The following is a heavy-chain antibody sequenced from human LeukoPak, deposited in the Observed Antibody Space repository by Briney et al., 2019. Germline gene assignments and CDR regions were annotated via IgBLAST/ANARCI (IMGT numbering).Heavy chain of an antibody. V-gene: IGHV4-34*01. CDR3: ARQIKLWPRGGYFDY. J-gene: IGHJ4*02. D-gene: IGHD5-18*01. CDR1: GGSFRGYY. CDR2: INHSGST. Sequence: PSETLSLTCAVYGGSFRGYYWSWIRQPPGKGLEWIGEINHSGSTNYNPSLKSRVTISVDTSKNQFSLKLSSVTAADTAVNYCARQIKLWPRGGYFDYWGQGTLVTVSS.